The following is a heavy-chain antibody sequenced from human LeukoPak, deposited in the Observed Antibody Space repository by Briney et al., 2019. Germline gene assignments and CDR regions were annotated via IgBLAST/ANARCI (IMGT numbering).Heavy chain of an antibody. CDR2: ISSSGSTI. CDR1: FTFXXYE. Sequence: FTFXXYEMNWVRQAPGKGLXWVSYISSSGSTIYYADSVKGRFTISRDNAKKXLYLQMNSLRAEDTAVYYCXXXXXXXXXXXRXXXXIWGQGXMXTISS. J-gene: IGHJ3*02. CDR3: XXXXXXXXXXXRXXXXI. V-gene: IGHV3-48*03.